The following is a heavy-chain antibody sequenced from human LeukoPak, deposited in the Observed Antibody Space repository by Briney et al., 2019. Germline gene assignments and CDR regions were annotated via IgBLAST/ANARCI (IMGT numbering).Heavy chain of an antibody. J-gene: IGHJ4*02. D-gene: IGHD4-23*01. Sequence: ASVKVSCKASGYTFTTYGISWVRQAPGQGLEWMGWISAYNGSTNYAQNLQGRVTMTTDTSTSTAYMELRSLRSDDTAVYYCARHYGGTFFDYWGQGTLVTVSS. V-gene: IGHV1-18*01. CDR2: ISAYNGST. CDR3: ARHYGGTFFDY. CDR1: GYTFTTYG.